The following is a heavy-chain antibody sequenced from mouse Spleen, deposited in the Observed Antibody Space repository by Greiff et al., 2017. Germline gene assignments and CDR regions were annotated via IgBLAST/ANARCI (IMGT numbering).Heavy chain of an antibody. V-gene: IGHV1-66*01. Sequence: QVQLKESGPELVKPGASVKISCKASGYSFTSYYIHWVKQRPGPGLEWIGWIYPGSGNTKYNEKFKGKATLTADTSSSTAYMQLSSLTSEDSAVYYCASGVWDWYFDVWGAGTTVTVSS. J-gene: IGHJ1*01. CDR2: IYPGSGNT. CDR3: ASGVWDWYFDV. D-gene: IGHD4-1*01. CDR1: GYSFTSYY.